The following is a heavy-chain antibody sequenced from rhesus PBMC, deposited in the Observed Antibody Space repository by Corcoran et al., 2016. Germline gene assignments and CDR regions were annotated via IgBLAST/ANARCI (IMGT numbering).Heavy chain of an antibody. CDR2: LSYSGSR. J-gene: IGHJ4*01. D-gene: IGHD5-42*01. Sequence: QVQLQESGPGLVKPSETLSLTCAVSGYSISSGYGWSWIRKPPGQGLGWIGDLSYSGSRYYTPSFKSRVTISIDTSKNQFSLKLSSVTAADTAVYYCARERDTVGTVSYFDYWGQGVLVTVSS. CDR3: ARERDTVGTVSYFDY. CDR1: GYSISSGYG. V-gene: IGHV4-127*01.